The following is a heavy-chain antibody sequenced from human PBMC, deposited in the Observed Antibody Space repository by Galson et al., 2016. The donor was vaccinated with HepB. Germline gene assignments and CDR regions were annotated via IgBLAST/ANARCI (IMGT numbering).Heavy chain of an antibody. Sequence: SETLSLTCVVSGDSIRGSTWWSWVRQAPGKGLEWIAEIYHSGSTNYNPSLKRRVTISVDKSKNQLSLKLNSVTAADTAVYYCARNKGSGGVADAFDVWGHGTMVTVSS. V-gene: IGHV4-4*02. CDR2: IYHSGST. J-gene: IGHJ3*01. CDR1: GDSIRGSTW. CDR3: ARNKGSGGVADAFDV. D-gene: IGHD3-10*01.